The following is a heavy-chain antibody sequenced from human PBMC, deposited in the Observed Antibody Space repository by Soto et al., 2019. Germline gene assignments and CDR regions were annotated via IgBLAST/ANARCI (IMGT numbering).Heavy chain of an antibody. V-gene: IGHV4-59*01. CDR2: IYYSGST. CDR1: GGSISSYY. Sequence: ETLSLTCTVSGGSISSYYWSWIRQPPGKGLEWIGYIYYSGSTNYNPSLKSRVTISVDTSKNQFSLKLSSVTAADTAVYYCARVRIYYYGMDVWGQGTTVTVSS. J-gene: IGHJ6*02. CDR3: ARVRIYYYGMDV.